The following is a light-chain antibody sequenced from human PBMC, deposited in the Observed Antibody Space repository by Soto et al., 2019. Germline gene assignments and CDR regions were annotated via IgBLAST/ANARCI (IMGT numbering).Light chain of an antibody. CDR3: QHYNIYPWT. CDR1: QTIRSW. J-gene: IGKJ1*01. V-gene: IGKV1-5*01. CDR2: YAS. Sequence: DIQMTQSPSTLSASVGDRVTITCRASQTIRSWLAWYQQKPGKAPNLLIYYASSLESGVPSRFSGSGSGTEFTLTISSLQPDDSATYYCQHYNIYPWTFGQGTKVEIK.